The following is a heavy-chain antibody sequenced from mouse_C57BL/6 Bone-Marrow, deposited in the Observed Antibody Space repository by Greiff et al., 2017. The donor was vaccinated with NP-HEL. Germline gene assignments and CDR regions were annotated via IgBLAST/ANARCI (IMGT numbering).Heavy chain of an antibody. Sequence: DVQLQESGPGLVKPSQSLSLTCSVTGYSITSGYYWNWIRQFPGNKLEWMGYISYDGSNNYNPSLKNRISITRDTSKNQFFLKLNSVTTEDTATYYCARGDLWAYWGQGTLVTVSA. J-gene: IGHJ3*01. CDR2: ISYDGSN. V-gene: IGHV3-6*01. CDR3: ARGDLWAY. CDR1: GYSITSGYY.